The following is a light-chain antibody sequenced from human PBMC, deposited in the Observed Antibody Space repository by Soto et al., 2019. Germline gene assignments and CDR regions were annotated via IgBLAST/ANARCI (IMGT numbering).Light chain of an antibody. V-gene: IGKV3-15*01. Sequence: EIVMTQSPATLSVFPGEGATLSCRASQSVSRDLAWYQQKPGQAPRLLIFGASTRATGIPARFSGSGSGAKFTLTISAPQSEDIANYYCHQNSNWPLTFGGGTKVGIK. CDR1: QSVSRD. CDR3: HQNSNWPLT. CDR2: GAS. J-gene: IGKJ4*02.